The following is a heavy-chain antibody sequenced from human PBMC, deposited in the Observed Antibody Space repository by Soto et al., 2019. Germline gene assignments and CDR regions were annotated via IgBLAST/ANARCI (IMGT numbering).Heavy chain of an antibody. D-gene: IGHD1-26*01. CDR3: ASRGSGSDSDY. CDR2: ISGSGGST. J-gene: IGHJ4*02. CDR1: GFTFSSYA. V-gene: IGHV3-23*01. Sequence: EVQLLESGGGLVQPGRSLRLSCAASGFTFSSYAMRWVRQAPGKGLEWVSAISGSGGSTYYADSVKGRFTISRDNSKTPLYLQMTSLRAEDTAVYYCASRGSGSDSDYWGQGTLVTVSS.